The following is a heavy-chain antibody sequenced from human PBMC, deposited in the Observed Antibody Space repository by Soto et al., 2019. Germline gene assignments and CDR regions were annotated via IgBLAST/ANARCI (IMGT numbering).Heavy chain of an antibody. CDR2: ISTGSRYP. CDR3: VRGVVVGLFDP. D-gene: IGHD2-15*01. V-gene: IGHV3-11*06. Sequence: GGSLRLSCEASGFTFGDYYMSWIRQAPGKGLEWVSYISTGSRYPDYADSVKGRFTISRDNAKRTLYLQMMSLRAEDTAIYYCVRGVVVGLFDPWGQGTMVTVSS. CDR1: GFTFGDYY. J-gene: IGHJ5*02.